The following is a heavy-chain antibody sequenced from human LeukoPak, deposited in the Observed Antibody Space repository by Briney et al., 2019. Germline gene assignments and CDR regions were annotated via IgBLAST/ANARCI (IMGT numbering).Heavy chain of an antibody. CDR1: GFTSNNYA. J-gene: IGHJ5*02. V-gene: IGHV3-23*01. Sequence: GGSLRLSCAASGFTSNNYAMTWVRQAPGKGLEWVSTIIGSGGNTDYADSVKGRFTISRDNSKDTLFLQMDSLRVEDTAVYYCATFCSGGDCYSFAPWGQGTLVTVSS. CDR3: ATFCSGGDCYSFAP. CDR2: IIGSGGNT. D-gene: IGHD2-15*01.